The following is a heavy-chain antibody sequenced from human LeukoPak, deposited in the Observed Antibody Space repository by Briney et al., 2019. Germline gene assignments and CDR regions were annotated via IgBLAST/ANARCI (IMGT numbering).Heavy chain of an antibody. V-gene: IGHV1-18*04. D-gene: IGHD2-2*01. Sequence: ASVKVSCKASGYTFTSYGMSWVRQAPGQGLEWMGWISAYNGSTNYAQKLQGRVTMTTDTSTSTAYMELRSLRSDDTAVYYCARVTVPAAMVPFDYWGQGTLVTVSS. CDR2: ISAYNGST. J-gene: IGHJ4*02. CDR3: ARVTVPAAMVPFDY. CDR1: GYTFTSYG.